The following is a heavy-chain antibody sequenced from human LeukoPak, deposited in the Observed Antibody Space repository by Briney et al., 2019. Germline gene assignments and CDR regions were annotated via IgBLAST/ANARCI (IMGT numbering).Heavy chain of an antibody. D-gene: IGHD3-16*01. CDR1: GGSISSYC. Sequence: SETLSLTCTVSGGSISSYCWSWIRHPPGKGLEWIGFSYYSGSTNYNPSLKTRVPISVDTSKNQYSLKLSSVTAADTAVYYCAGAGPYDYVGGSYNWFDPWGQGTLVTVSS. CDR3: AGAGPYDYVGGSYNWFDP. V-gene: IGHV4-59*08. J-gene: IGHJ5*02. CDR2: SYYSGST.